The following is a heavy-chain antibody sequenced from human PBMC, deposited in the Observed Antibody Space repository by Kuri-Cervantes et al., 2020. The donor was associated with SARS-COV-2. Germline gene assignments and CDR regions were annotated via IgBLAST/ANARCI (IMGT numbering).Heavy chain of an antibody. V-gene: IGHV4-61*01. Sequence: SETLSLTCTVSGGSVSSGSYYWSWIRQPPGKGLEWIGYIYYSGSTNYNPSLKSRVTISVDTSKNQFSLKLSSMTAADTAVYYCARDGARIAVAGGGVDYWGQGTLVTVSS. CDR1: GGSVSSGSYY. CDR3: ARDGARIAVAGGGVDY. D-gene: IGHD6-19*01. J-gene: IGHJ4*02. CDR2: IYYSGST.